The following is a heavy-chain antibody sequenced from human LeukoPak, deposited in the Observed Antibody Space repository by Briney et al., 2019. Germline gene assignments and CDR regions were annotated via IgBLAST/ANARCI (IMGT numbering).Heavy chain of an antibody. V-gene: IGHV7-4-1*02. CDR3: AGSGSYFTNTEYYFDY. CDR1: GYTFTSYA. D-gene: IGHD3-10*01. CDR2: INTNTGNP. J-gene: IGHJ4*02. Sequence: GASVKVSCKASGYTFTSYAMNWVRQAPGQGLEWMGWINTNTGNPTYAQGFTGRFVFSLDTSVSTAYLQISSLKAEDTAVYYCAGSGSYFTNTEYYFDYWGQGTLVTVSS.